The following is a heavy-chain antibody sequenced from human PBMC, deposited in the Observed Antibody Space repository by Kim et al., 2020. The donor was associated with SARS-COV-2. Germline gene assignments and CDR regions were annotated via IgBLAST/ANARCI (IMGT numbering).Heavy chain of an antibody. Sequence: GGSLRLSCAASGFTFSSSAMHWVLQAPGKGLEWVAVMSYDGKNKYYADSVKGRFTISRDNSKNTLYLQMNSLRADDTAVYYCARDANWGYYFDYVGQGTL. CDR2: MSYDGKNK. D-gene: IGHD7-27*01. V-gene: IGHV3-30*04. CDR3: ARDANWGYYFDY. CDR1: GFTFSSSA. J-gene: IGHJ4*02.